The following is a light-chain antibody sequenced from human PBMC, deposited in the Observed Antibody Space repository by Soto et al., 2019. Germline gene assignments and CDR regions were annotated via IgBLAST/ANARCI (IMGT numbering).Light chain of an antibody. CDR1: QTIYSN. CDR3: QQSYRTPPIT. CDR2: AAS. J-gene: IGKJ5*01. Sequence: DIQMTQSPSSLSASVGDRVTITCRASQTIYSNLNWYQQKPGKAPNLLIHAASSLESGVPARFSGSGSGAHFTLTISSLQPEDFATYYCQQSYRTPPITFGQGTRLEI. V-gene: IGKV1-39*01.